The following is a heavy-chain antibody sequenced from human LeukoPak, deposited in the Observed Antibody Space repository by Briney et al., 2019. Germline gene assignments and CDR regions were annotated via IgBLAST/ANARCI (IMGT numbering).Heavy chain of an antibody. V-gene: IGHV4-39*02. Sequence: PSETLSLTCTVSGGSISSSSYYWGWIRQPPGKGLEWIGSIYYSGSTYYNPSLKSRVTILVDTSKNHFSLKLRSATAADTAVYYCARRPRNSGRYNGPSGLDSWGQGTLVTVSS. CDR2: IYYSGST. CDR3: ARRPRNSGRYNGPSGLDS. CDR1: GGSISSSSYY. D-gene: IGHD1-26*01. J-gene: IGHJ4*02.